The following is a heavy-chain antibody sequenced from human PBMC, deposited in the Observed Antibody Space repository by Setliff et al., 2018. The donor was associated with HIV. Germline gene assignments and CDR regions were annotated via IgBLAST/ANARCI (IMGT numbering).Heavy chain of an antibody. Sequence: SETLSLTCAVYGGSFSGSYWSWIRQPPGKGLEWIGEINHSGSTNYSPSLKSRVTISRDGSKNMIFLQMNSLRVDDTAVYYCARGRVLEWLLNHWGQGTRVTVSS. CDR2: INHSGST. CDR3: ARGRVLEWLLNH. D-gene: IGHD3-3*01. CDR1: GGSFSGSY. V-gene: IGHV4-34*01. J-gene: IGHJ4*02.